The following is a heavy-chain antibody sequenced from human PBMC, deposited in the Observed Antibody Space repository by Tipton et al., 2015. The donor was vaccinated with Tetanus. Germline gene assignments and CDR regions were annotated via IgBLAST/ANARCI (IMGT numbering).Heavy chain of an antibody. CDR1: GFTFDKYA. Sequence: SLRLSCTASGFTFDKYAMIWVRQALGKGLEWVSGISGLGRTTDYADSVKGRFTVSRDNGKNLLYLQMNSLRAEDTAVYYCARDSPDILLVPAVWGQGTLVTVSS. V-gene: IGHV3-23*01. CDR3: ARDSPDILLVPAV. D-gene: IGHD2-2*01. CDR2: ISGLGRTT. J-gene: IGHJ4*02.